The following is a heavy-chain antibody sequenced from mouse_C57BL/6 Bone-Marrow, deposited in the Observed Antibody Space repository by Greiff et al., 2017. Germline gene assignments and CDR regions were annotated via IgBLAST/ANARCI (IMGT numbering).Heavy chain of an antibody. CDR2: ISNGGGST. Sequence: EVQVVESGGGLVQPGGSLKLSCAASGFTFSDYYMYWVRQTPEKRLEWVAYISNGGGSTYYPDTVKGRFTISRDNAKNTLYLQMSRLKSEDTAMYYCARPPSTMITTRYFDVWGTGTTVTVSS. J-gene: IGHJ1*03. CDR3: ARPPSTMITTRYFDV. CDR1: GFTFSDYY. D-gene: IGHD2-4*01. V-gene: IGHV5-12*01.